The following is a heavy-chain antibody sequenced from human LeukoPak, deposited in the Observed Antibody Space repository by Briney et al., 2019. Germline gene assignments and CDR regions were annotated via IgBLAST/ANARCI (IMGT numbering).Heavy chain of an antibody. Sequence: PSETLYLTCTVSGGSISSGDYYWSWIRQPPGKGLEWIGYIYYSGSTNYNPSLKSRVTISVDKSKNQFSLKLSSVTAADTAVYYCARERAFDIWGQGTMVTVSS. CDR1: GGSISSGDYY. CDR3: ARERAFDI. CDR2: IYYSGST. V-gene: IGHV4-30-4*01. J-gene: IGHJ3*02.